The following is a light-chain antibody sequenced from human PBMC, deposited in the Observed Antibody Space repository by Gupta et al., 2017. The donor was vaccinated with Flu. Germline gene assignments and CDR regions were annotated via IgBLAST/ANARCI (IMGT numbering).Light chain of an antibody. V-gene: IGKV1-39*01. Sequence: DIQMTQSPSSLSASVGDRVTIACRASQNISPYLNWYQEKPGKAPNLLIYAASSLQRGVPSRFSGRGSGTTFTLTISGLQPEDLATYYCQQTYETPFTFGGGTKVEIK. CDR1: QNISPY. CDR3: QQTYETPFT. J-gene: IGKJ4*01. CDR2: AAS.